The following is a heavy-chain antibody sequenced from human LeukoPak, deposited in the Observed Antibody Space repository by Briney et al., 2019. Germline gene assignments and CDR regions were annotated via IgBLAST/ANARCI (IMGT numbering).Heavy chain of an antibody. CDR2: IYYSGST. CDR3: ARKTGDLYYFDY. CDR1: GGSISSYY. J-gene: IGHJ4*02. Sequence: SETLSLTCTVSGGSISSYYWIWIRQPPGKGLEWIGDIYYSGSTNYNPSLRSRVTISVDTSKNQFSLRLSSVTAADTAVYYCARKTGDLYYFDYWGQGTLVTVSS. V-gene: IGHV4-59*12. D-gene: IGHD7-27*01.